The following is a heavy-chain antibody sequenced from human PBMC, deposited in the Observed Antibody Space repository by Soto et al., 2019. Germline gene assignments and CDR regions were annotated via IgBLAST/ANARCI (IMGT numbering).Heavy chain of an antibody. CDR2: INDRGSI. J-gene: IGHJ2*01. CDR1: GGSFSGYY. Sequence: QVQLQQWGAGPLRPLETLSLTCGVSGGSFSGYYCAWIRQSPGKGLAWIGEINDRGSINYNPSLKSRVSISVDTSKNHYSLNLRSVTAADTAVYYCARESHDILTGPPWVWYFDLWGRGTLVTVSS. D-gene: IGHD3-9*01. CDR3: ARESHDILTGPPWVWYFDL. V-gene: IGHV4-34*01.